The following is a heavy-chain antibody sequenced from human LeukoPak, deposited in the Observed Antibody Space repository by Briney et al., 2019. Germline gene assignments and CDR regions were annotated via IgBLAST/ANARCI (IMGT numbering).Heavy chain of an antibody. CDR2: IYCSGST. J-gene: IGHJ5*02. D-gene: IGHD2-15*01. CDR1: GGSISSYY. Sequence: SETLSLTCTVSGGSISSYYWSWIRQPPGKGLEWIGYIYCSGSTNYNPSLKRRLTISVDTSKNQFSLKLSSVAAADTAVYYCARGDRGHNWFDPWGQGTLVTVSS. CDR3: ARGDRGHNWFDP. V-gene: IGHV4-59*01.